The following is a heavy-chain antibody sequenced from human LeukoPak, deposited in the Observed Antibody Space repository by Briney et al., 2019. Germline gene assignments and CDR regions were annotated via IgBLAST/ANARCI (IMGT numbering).Heavy chain of an antibody. CDR2: INPESGGT. Sequence: GASVKVSCKASGYTFTDNYLHWLRQAPGQGLEWMGWINPESGGTKFAHKFQGRVTMTQDTSITTAYMDLNNLRSDDRAVYYCASTPPDYGVASGRFDPWGQGTLVTVSS. D-gene: IGHD4-17*01. CDR3: ASTPPDYGVASGRFDP. J-gene: IGHJ5*02. CDR1: GYTFTDNY. V-gene: IGHV1-2*07.